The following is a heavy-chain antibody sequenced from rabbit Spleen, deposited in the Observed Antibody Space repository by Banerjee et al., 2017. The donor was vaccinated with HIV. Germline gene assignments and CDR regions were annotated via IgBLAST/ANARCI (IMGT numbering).Heavy chain of an antibody. Sequence: QSLEESGGDLVKPGASLTLTCTASGFSFSDRDVMCWVRQAPGKGLQWIACINTYTARPVYATWAKGRFTISRTSSTTVTLQMTSLTAADTATYFCARDLASVVGWNFKLWGPGTLVTVS. CDR3: ARDLASVVGWNFKL. V-gene: IGHV1S40*01. CDR2: INTYTARP. D-gene: IGHD1-1*01. J-gene: IGHJ4*01. CDR1: GFSFSDRDV.